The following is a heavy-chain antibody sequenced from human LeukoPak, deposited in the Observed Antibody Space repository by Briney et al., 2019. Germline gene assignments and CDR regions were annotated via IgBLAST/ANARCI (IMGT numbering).Heavy chain of an antibody. CDR2: TYYRSKWYN. D-gene: IGHD4-17*01. V-gene: IGHV6-1*01. Sequence: SQTLSLTCAISGDSVSSNSAAWNWIRQSPSRGLEWLGRTYYRSKWYNDYAVSVKSRITINPDTSKNQFSRQLNSVTPEDTAVYYCARDPQMTTDNWFDPWGQGTLVTVSS. J-gene: IGHJ5*02. CDR3: ARDPQMTTDNWFDP. CDR1: GDSVSSNSAA.